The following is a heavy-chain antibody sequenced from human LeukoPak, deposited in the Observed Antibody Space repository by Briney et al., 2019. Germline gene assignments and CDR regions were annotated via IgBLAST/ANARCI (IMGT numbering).Heavy chain of an antibody. CDR2: ISAYNGNT. CDR3: ARENYDILTGFDY. V-gene: IGHV1-18*01. Sequence: ASLKVSWKESGYTLTNYATSRVRRAPGQGREWNGWISAYNGNTKFPQKLQGRVSLTTDTSTSTAYMELRSLRSDDTAVYYCARENYDILTGFDYWGQGTLVTVSS. D-gene: IGHD3-9*01. J-gene: IGHJ4*02. CDR1: GYTLTNYA.